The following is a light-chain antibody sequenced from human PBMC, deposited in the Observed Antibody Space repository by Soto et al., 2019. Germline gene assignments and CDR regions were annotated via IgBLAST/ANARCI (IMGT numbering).Light chain of an antibody. CDR2: DTS. V-gene: IGKV3D-15*01. J-gene: IGKJ1*01. CDR3: QQYDIWPPT. Sequence: EMVMTQSPATLSVSPGERATLSCRASQTVGSYLAWFRQTPGQAPRLLIYDTSIRATGIPARFSGSGSGTEFILTISSLQSEDFAVYYCQQYDIWPPTFGQGTKVDNK. CDR1: QTVGSY.